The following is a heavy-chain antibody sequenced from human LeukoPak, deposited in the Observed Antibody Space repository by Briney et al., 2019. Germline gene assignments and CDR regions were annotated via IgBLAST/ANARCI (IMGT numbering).Heavy chain of an antibody. V-gene: IGHV3-33*06. Sequence: PGRSLRLSCAASGFTFSSYGTHWVRQAPGKGLEWVAVIWYDGSNKYYADSVKGRFTISRDNSKNTLYLQMNSLRAEDTAVYYCANDGGKISYWGQGTLVTVSS. D-gene: IGHD2-15*01. CDR1: GFTFSSYG. CDR3: ANDGGKISY. CDR2: IWYDGSNK. J-gene: IGHJ4*02.